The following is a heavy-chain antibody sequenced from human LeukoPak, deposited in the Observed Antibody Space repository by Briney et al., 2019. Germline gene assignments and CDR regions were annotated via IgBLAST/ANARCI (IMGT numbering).Heavy chain of an antibody. V-gene: IGHV3-23*01. J-gene: IGHJ6*02. CDR3: AKETAMDSSYYYGMDV. D-gene: IGHD5-18*01. CDR1: GFTFSSYA. Sequence: GGSLRLSCAASGFTFSSYAMSWVRQAPGKGLEWVSAISGSGGSTYYADSVKGRFTISRDNAKNSLYLQMNSLRAEDTALYYCAKETAMDSSYYYGMDVWGQGTTVTVSS. CDR2: ISGSGGST.